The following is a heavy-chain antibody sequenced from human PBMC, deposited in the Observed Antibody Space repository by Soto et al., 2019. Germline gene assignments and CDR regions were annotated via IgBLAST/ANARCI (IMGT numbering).Heavy chain of an antibody. CDR3: ARHASSYDILTGYYFTWYFDL. CDR1: GGSISSYY. CDR2: IYYSGST. V-gene: IGHV4-59*08. Sequence: QVQLQESGPGLVKPSETLSLTCTVSGGSISSYYWSWIRQPPGKGLEWIGYIYYSGSTNYNPSLKSRITISVDTSKNQFSLKLSSVTAADTAMYYCARHASSYDILTGYYFTWYFDLWGRGTLVTVSS. J-gene: IGHJ2*01. D-gene: IGHD3-9*01.